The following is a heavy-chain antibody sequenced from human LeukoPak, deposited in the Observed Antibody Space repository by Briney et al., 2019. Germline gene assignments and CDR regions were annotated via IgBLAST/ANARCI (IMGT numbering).Heavy chain of an antibody. CDR2: IYTSGST. CDR3: ACSGIQWGDYNYMDV. V-gene: IGHV4-4*09. D-gene: IGHD1-26*01. CDR1: GGSISSYY. J-gene: IGHJ6*03. Sequence: TSETLSLTWSVSGGSISSYYWSWIRQPPGKGLEWIGYIYTSGSTNYNPSLKSRVTISVDTSKNQFSLKLSSVTAEDTAVYYCACSGIQWGDYNYMDVWGKGTTVTVSS.